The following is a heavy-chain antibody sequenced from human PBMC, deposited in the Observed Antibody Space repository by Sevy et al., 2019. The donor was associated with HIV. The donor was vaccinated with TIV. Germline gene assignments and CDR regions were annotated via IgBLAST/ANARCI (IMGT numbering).Heavy chain of an antibody. V-gene: IGHV3-15*01. J-gene: IGHJ4*02. CDR3: ATAPGYYDSAPFDY. D-gene: IGHD3-22*01. Sequence: GGSLRLSCAVSGFTFNNAWMNWVRQAPGTGLQWVGLIKSKIDGETTDYAAPVKGRITISRDDSKNTLYLQMNSLKIEGTAVYYCATAPGYYDSAPFDYWGPGTLVTVSS. CDR1: GFTFNNAW. CDR2: IKSKIDGETT.